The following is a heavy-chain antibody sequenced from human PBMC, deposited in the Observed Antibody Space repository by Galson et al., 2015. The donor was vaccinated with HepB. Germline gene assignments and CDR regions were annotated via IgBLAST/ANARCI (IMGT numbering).Heavy chain of an antibody. D-gene: IGHD6-6*01. Sequence: QSGAEVKKPGESLRVSCTGSGYSFPSYWGSWVRQLPGKSLEWMVRIDPSDSYTNYRPTFPGHVTISADKSISTAYLQWSSLKAAETAMYYCARRVGYSSSSPSDYWGQGTLVTVSS. CDR2: IDPSDSYT. J-gene: IGHJ4*02. CDR3: ARRVGYSSSSPSDY. CDR1: GYSFPSYW. V-gene: IGHV5-10-1*01.